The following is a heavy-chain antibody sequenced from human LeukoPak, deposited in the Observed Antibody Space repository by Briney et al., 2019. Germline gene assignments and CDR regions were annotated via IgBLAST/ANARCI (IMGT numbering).Heavy chain of an antibody. CDR3: ARAGKPRYSSGWYTRWNMDV. CDR2: ISSSSSYI. J-gene: IGHJ6*03. V-gene: IGHV3-21*01. CDR1: GFTFSSYS. D-gene: IGHD6-19*01. Sequence: PGGSLRLSCAASGFTFSSYSMNWVRQAPGKGLEWVSSISSSSSYIYYADSVKGRFTTSRDNAKNSLYLQMNSLRAEDTAVYYCARAGKPRYSSGWYTRWNMDVWGKGTTVTVSS.